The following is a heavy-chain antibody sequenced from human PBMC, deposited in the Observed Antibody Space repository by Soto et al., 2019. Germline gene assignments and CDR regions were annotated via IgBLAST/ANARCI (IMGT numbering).Heavy chain of an antibody. CDR3: AKAPFFPVSCPPDY. J-gene: IGHJ4*02. D-gene: IGHD2-2*01. CDR1: GFTFSSYG. CDR2: ISYDGSNK. Sequence: GGSLRLSCAASGFTFSSYGMHWVRQAPGKGLEWVAVISYDGSNKYYADSVKGRFTISRDNSKNTLYLQMNSLRAEDTAVYYCAKAPFFPVSCPPDYWGQGTLVTVSS. V-gene: IGHV3-30*18.